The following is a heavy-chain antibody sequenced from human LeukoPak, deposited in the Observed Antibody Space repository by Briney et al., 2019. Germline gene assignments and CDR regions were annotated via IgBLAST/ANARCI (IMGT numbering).Heavy chain of an antibody. CDR3: ARAEITMVRGVIIGLIDI. CDR2: IIPIFGTA. D-gene: IGHD3-10*01. V-gene: IGHV1-69*05. Sequence: SVKVSCKASGGTFSSYAISWVRQAPGQGLEWMGRIIPIFGTANYAQKFQGRVTITTDESMSTAYMELSSLRSEDTAVYYCARAEITMVRGVIIGLIDIWGQGTMVTVSS. J-gene: IGHJ3*02. CDR1: GGTFSSYA.